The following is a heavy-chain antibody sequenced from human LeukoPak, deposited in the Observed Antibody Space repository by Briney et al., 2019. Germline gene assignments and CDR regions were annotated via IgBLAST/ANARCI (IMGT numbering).Heavy chain of an antibody. CDR3: ARDDGYSPFDY. V-gene: IGHV3-7*01. CDR1: EFTISTYW. D-gene: IGHD5-24*01. CDR2: IKEDGSEK. J-gene: IGHJ4*02. Sequence: PGGSLRLSCAASEFTISTYWMSWVRQTPGKGLEWVASIKEDGSEKYYVDSVKGRFTISRDNAKNSLYLQMNSLRAEDTAVYYCARDDGYSPFDYWGQGTLVTVSS.